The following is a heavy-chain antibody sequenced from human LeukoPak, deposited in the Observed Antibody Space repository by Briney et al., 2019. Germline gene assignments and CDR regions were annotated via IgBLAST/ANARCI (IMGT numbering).Heavy chain of an antibody. CDR2: IYPGDSDA. J-gene: IGHJ4*02. V-gene: IGHV5-51*01. Sequence: GESLKISCKGSGYSFTSYWIGWVRQMPGKGLEWMGIIYPGDSDARYSPSFQGQVTISADKSLSTAYLQWSSLRASDTAMYYCARLGRVGSTASYFDYWGQGTLVTVSS. CDR3: ARLGRVGSTASYFDY. D-gene: IGHD1-26*01. CDR1: GYSFTSYW.